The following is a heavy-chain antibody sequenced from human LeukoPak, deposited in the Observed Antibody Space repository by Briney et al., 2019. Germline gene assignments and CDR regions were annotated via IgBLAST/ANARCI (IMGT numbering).Heavy chain of an antibody. D-gene: IGHD2-8*01. CDR2: IIPIFGTA. V-gene: IGHV1-69*13. Sequence: ASVKVSCKASGGTFISYAISWVRQAPGQGLEWMGGIIPIFGTANYAQKFQGRVTITADESTSTAYMELSSLRSEDTAIYYCATSRSCDNGVCPFDYWGQGTLVTVSS. CDR1: GGTFISYA. J-gene: IGHJ4*02. CDR3: ATSRSCDNGVCPFDY.